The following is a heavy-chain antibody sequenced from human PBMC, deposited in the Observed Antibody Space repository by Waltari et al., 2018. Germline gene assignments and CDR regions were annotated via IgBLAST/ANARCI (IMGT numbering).Heavy chain of an antibody. CDR3: ARDAVGRGDFDY. J-gene: IGHJ4*02. V-gene: IGHV4-38-2*02. CDR2: IYHSGST. D-gene: IGHD3-10*01. CDR1: GYSISSGYY. Sequence: QVQLQESGPGLVKPSETLSLTCAVSGYSISSGYYWGWIRQPPGKGLEWIGNIYHSGSTYYSPALKRRVTISVDTSKNQFSLNLTSVTAADTAVYYCARDAVGRGDFDYWGQGTLVTVSS.